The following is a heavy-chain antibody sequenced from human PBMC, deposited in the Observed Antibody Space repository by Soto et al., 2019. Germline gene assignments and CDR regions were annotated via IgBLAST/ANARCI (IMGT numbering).Heavy chain of an antibody. J-gene: IGHJ5*02. D-gene: IGHD6-19*01. CDR2: MNPSTGNT. CDR1: GYTFTSYG. Sequence: ASVKVSCKASGYTFTSYGIIWVRQATGQGLEWMGWMNPSTGNTDSAEKFQGRITMTRNTSISTVYMEVSSLNFEDTAVYYCARGRIIVAGGFDPWGQGTLVTVSS. CDR3: ARGRIIVAGGFDP. V-gene: IGHV1-8*01.